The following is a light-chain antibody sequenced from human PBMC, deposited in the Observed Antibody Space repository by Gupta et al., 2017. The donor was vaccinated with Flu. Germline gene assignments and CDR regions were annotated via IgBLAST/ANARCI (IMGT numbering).Light chain of an antibody. CDR3: QAWDTSTYYV. Sequence: SYDLTQPPSVSVSPRQTASITCSGDNLGDKYVCWYQQKPGQSPVLVIYQDNKRPSGIPERFSGSHSGNTATLTISGTQAMDEADYYCQAWDTSTYYVFGTGTKVTVL. CDR1: NLGDKY. CDR2: QDN. J-gene: IGLJ1*01. V-gene: IGLV3-1*01.